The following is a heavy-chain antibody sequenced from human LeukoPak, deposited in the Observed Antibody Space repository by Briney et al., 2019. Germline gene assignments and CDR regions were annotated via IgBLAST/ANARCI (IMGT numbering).Heavy chain of an antibody. V-gene: IGHV3-73*01. CDR1: GFTFSGSA. Sequence: PVGSLRLSCAASGFTFSGSAMHWVRQASGKGLEWVGRIRSKANSYATAYAASVKGRFTIPRDDSKNTAYLQMNSLQTEDTAVYYCTRDPYYYDSSGYAYYWAQGTLVTVSS. J-gene: IGHJ4*02. CDR3: TRDPYYYDSSGYAYY. D-gene: IGHD3-22*01. CDR2: IRSKANSYAT.